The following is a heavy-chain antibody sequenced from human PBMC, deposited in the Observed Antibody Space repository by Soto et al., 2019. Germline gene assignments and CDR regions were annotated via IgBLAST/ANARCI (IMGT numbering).Heavy chain of an antibody. CDR3: ASPLHTTGTIPHRN. CDR1: GFTFSSYS. D-gene: IGHD1-1*01. Sequence: GGSLRLSCAAPGFTFSSYSMNWVRQAPGKGLEWVSSISSSSSYIYYADSVKGRFTISRDNAKNSLYLQMNSLRAEDTAVYYCASPLHTTGTIPHRNWGQGTLVTVSS. J-gene: IGHJ4*02. CDR2: ISSSSSYI. V-gene: IGHV3-21*01.